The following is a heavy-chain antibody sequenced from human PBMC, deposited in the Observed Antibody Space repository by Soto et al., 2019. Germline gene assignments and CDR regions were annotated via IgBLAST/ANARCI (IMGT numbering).Heavy chain of an antibody. CDR1: GFTFSSYD. CDR3: ARAPYYYDSSGEKGYGMDV. CDR2: IGTAGDT. J-gene: IGHJ6*02. V-gene: IGHV3-13*01. D-gene: IGHD3-22*01. Sequence: TGGSLRLSCAASGFTFSSYDMHWVRQATGKSLEWVSAIGTAGDTYYPGSVKGRFTISRENAKNSLYLQMNSLRAEDTAVYYCARAPYYYDSSGEKGYGMDVWGQGTTVTVSS.